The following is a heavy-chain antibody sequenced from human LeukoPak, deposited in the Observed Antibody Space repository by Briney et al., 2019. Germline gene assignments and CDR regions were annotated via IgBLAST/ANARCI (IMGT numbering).Heavy chain of an antibody. CDR1: GGTFSSYA. D-gene: IGHD3-22*01. Sequence: SVKVSCKASGGTFSSYAISWVRQAPGQGLEWMGGIIPIFGTANYAQKFQGRVTITTDESTSTAYMELSSLRSEDTAVYYCARGRREYYYDSSGYYYPHWGQGTLVTVSS. CDR2: IIPIFGTA. J-gene: IGHJ4*02. CDR3: ARGRREYYYDSSGYYYPH. V-gene: IGHV1-69*05.